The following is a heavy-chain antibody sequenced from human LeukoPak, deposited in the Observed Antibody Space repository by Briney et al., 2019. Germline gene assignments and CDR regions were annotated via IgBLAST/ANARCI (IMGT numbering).Heavy chain of an antibody. J-gene: IGHJ4*02. CDR2: IKQDGSEK. CDR3: ASQYYYDSSGYSGFDY. CDR1: GFTISSYA. V-gene: IGHV3-7*01. D-gene: IGHD3-22*01. Sequence: GGSLRLSCAASGFTISSYAMSWVRQAPGKGLEWVANIKQDGSEKYYVDSVKGRFTISRDNAKNSLYLQMNSLRAEDTAVYYCASQYYYDSSGYSGFDYWGQGTLVTVSS.